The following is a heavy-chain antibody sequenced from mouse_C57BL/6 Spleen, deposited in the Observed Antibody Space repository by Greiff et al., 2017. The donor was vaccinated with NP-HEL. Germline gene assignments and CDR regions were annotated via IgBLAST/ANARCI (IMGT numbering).Heavy chain of an antibody. J-gene: IGHJ2*01. D-gene: IGHD3-2*02. Sequence: VQLVESGAELVKPGASVKISCKASGYAFSSYWMNWVKQRPGKGLEWIGQIYPGDGDTNYNGKFKGKATLTADKSSSTAYMQLSSLTSEDSAVYFCARTAQALFDYWGQGTTLTVSS. CDR3: ARTAQALFDY. V-gene: IGHV1-80*01. CDR1: GYAFSSYW. CDR2: IYPGDGDT.